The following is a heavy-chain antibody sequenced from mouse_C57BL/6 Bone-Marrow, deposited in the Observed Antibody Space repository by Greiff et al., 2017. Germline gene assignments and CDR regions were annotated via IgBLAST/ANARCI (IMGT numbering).Heavy chain of an antibody. CDR3: ARHPDFYGYYAMDY. J-gene: IGHJ4*01. CDR2: ISNLAYSI. CDR1: GFTFSDYG. D-gene: IGHD1-1*01. Sequence: DVQLVESGGGLVQPGGSLKLSCAASGFTFSDYGMAWVRQAPRQGPEWVAFISNLAYSIYYADTVTGRFTISRENAKNTLYLEMSSLRSEDTAMYYCARHPDFYGYYAMDYWGQGTSVTVSS. V-gene: IGHV5-15*01.